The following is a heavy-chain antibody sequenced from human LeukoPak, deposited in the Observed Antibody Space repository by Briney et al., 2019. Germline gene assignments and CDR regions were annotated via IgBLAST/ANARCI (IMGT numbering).Heavy chain of an antibody. Sequence: GGSLRLSCAASGFTFSNAWMNWVRQAPGKGLEWVGRIKSKTDGGTADYAAPVKGRFTISRDDSKNTLYLQMNSLKTEDTAVYYCSTTYYYDSSEGYWGQGTLVTVSS. CDR2: IKSKTDGGTA. D-gene: IGHD3-22*01. CDR3: STTYYYDSSEGY. J-gene: IGHJ4*02. CDR1: GFTFSNAW. V-gene: IGHV3-15*07.